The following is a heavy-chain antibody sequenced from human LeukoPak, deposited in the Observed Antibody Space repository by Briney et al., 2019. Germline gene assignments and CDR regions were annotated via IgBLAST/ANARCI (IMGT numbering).Heavy chain of an antibody. J-gene: IGHJ3*02. D-gene: IGHD3-10*01. Sequence: PGGSLRLSCAASGFTFSSYSMNWVRQAPGKGLEWVSAISGSGGSTYYADSVKGRFTISRDNSKNTLYLQMNSLRAEDTAVYYCAKELWFGELLSYDAFDIWGQGTMVTVSS. CDR1: GFTFSSYS. V-gene: IGHV3-23*01. CDR2: ISGSGGST. CDR3: AKELWFGELLSYDAFDI.